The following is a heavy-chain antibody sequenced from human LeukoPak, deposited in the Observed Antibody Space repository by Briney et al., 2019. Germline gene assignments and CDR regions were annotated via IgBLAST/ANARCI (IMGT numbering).Heavy chain of an antibody. J-gene: IGHJ4*02. D-gene: IGHD3-22*01. CDR2: IDFDGRNT. CDR3: AKDIIHYDSRMGDY. Sequence: TGGSLRLSCAASGFTFSTSGMHWFRQAPGKGLAWVAFIDFDGRNTFYADSVKGRFTISRDNSKNTLYLQMDSLRAEDTAVYYCAKDIIHYDSRMGDYWGQGTLVTVSS. V-gene: IGHV3-30*02. CDR1: GFTFSTSG.